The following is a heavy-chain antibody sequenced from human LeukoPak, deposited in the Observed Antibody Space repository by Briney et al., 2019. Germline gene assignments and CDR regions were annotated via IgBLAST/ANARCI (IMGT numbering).Heavy chain of an antibody. Sequence: PGGSLRLSCAASGFTFSSYAMNWVRQAPGKGLEWVSAISGSGDITYYADSVKGRFTISRDNSKNTLYLQMNSLRAEDTAVYYCAKDRSPYYYYYGMDVWGQGTTVTVSS. CDR1: GFTFSSYA. V-gene: IGHV3-23*01. J-gene: IGHJ6*02. CDR3: AKDRSPYYYYYGMDV. CDR2: ISGSGDIT.